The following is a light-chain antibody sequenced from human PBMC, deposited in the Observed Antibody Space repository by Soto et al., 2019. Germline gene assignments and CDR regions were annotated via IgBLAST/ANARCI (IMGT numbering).Light chain of an antibody. J-gene: IGLJ1*01. CDR3: SSYTSSSTYV. CDR1: SSGVGGYNY. V-gene: IGLV2-14*01. Sequence: QSALTQPASVSGSPGQSITISCTGTSSGVGGYNYVSWYQQHPGKAPKLMIYEVSNRPSGVSNRLSGSKSGHTASLTISGLQAEHEADYYCSSYTSSSTYVFGNGTKLPVL. CDR2: EVS.